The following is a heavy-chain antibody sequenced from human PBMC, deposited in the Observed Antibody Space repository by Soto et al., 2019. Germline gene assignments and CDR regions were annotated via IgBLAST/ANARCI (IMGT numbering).Heavy chain of an antibody. V-gene: IGHV4-34*01. CDR3: ARGIGYCSSINCYSSRRLRFDS. J-gene: IGHJ4*02. CDR2: VTHSGTT. CDR1: GGSFSGYY. Sequence: QVQLQQWGAGLLKPSETLSLTCAVYGGSFSGYYWTWIRQSPEKGLEWIGEVTHSGTTYYNPSLTTRVTISVHTPKNQFSLKMSSVTAADTAVYYCARGIGYCSSINCYSSRRLRFDSWGQGTLVTVSS. D-gene: IGHD2-2*01.